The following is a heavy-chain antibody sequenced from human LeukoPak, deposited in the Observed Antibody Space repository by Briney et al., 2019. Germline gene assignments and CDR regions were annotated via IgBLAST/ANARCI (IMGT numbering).Heavy chain of an antibody. J-gene: IGHJ3*02. CDR3: ARAYYYASSAFDI. Sequence: PSETLSLTCTVSGGSLSSNTYYWDWIRQPPGKGLECIGSIYYGGSTYYNPSLKSRVIISVDTSKNQFSLKLSSVTAADTAVYYCARAYYYASSAFDIWGQGTMVTVSS. CDR2: IYYGGST. D-gene: IGHD3-22*01. CDR1: GGSLSSNTYY. V-gene: IGHV4-39*01.